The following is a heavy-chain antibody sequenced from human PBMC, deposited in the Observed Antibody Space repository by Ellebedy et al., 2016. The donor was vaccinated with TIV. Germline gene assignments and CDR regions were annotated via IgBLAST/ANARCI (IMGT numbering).Heavy chain of an antibody. Sequence: AASVKVSCKASGGTFSSYAISWVRQAPGQGLEWMGGIIPIFGTANYAQKFQGRVTITADESTSTAYMELSSLRSEDTAVYYCATDNYDYVWGSYRYTGGFDYWGQGTLVTVSS. D-gene: IGHD3-16*02. CDR3: ATDNYDYVWGSYRYTGGFDY. V-gene: IGHV1-69*13. CDR2: IIPIFGTA. CDR1: GGTFSSYA. J-gene: IGHJ4*02.